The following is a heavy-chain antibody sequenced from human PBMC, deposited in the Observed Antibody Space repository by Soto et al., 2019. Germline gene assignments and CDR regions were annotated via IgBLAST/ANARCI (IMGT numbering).Heavy chain of an antibody. CDR1: AFTFT. CDR3: ARDPVTTITEATYGLDV. V-gene: IGHV1-3*01. Sequence: GASVKVSCTASAFTFTMHGVRQAPGQSLEWMGWINVGNGRTKYSQKFQGRVTITRDTSASTGYMELSSLRSEDSAVYYCARDPVTTITEATYGLDVWGQGTTVTVSS. D-gene: IGHD1-20*01. J-gene: IGHJ6*02. CDR2: INVGNGRT.